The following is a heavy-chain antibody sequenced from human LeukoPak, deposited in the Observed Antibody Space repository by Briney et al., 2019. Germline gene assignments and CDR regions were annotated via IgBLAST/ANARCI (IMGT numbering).Heavy chain of an antibody. CDR1: GYSISSGYY. D-gene: IGHD3-3*01. J-gene: IGHJ5*02. CDR2: IYHSGST. V-gene: IGHV4-38-2*01. CDR3: ARVLIIFGVVSVFDP. Sequence: PSETLSLTCAVSGYSISSGYYWDWIRQPPGKGLEWIGSIYHSGSTYYNPSLKSRVTISVDTSKNQFSLKLSSVTAADAAVYYCARVLIIFGVVSVFDPWGQGTLVTVSS.